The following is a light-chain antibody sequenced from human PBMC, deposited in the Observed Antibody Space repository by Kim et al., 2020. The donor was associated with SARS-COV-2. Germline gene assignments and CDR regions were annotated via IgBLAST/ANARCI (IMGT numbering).Light chain of an antibody. CDR3: QQANSFPPWT. V-gene: IGKV1-12*01. Sequence: IQLTQSPSSVSASVGDRVTITCRASQDINTWLGWYQQKPGKAPKLLIYGASNLQSGVPSRFSGSGSGTDFTLTISRLQPDDCATYDCQQANSFPPWTFGQETKVDIK. J-gene: IGKJ1*01. CDR1: QDINTW. CDR2: GAS.